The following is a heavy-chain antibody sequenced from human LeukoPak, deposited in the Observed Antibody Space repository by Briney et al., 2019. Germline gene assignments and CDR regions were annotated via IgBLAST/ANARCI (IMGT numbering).Heavy chain of an antibody. CDR2: IYYSGST. J-gene: IGHJ4*02. V-gene: IGHV4-59*12. CDR3: ARDGGSYPDY. Sequence: SETLSLTCTVSGGSISSYYWSWIRQPPGKGLEWIGYIYYSGSTNYNLSLKSRVTISVDTSKNQFSLKLSSVTAADTAVYYCARDGGSYPDYWGQGTLVTVSS. CDR1: GGSISSYY. D-gene: IGHD1-26*01.